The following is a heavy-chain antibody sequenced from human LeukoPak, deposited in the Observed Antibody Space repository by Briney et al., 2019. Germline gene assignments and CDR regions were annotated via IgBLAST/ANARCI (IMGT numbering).Heavy chain of an antibody. D-gene: IGHD2-15*01. CDR3: AKAWLPGGWFDP. V-gene: IGHV3-23*01. J-gene: IGHJ5*02. Sequence: PAGSLTLSCAAPGFTTSSYAMSWVRQAPGKGLEWVSAISGSGGSTYYADSVKGRFTISRDNSKNTLYLQMNSLRAEDTAVYYCAKAWLPGGWFDPWGQGPLVTVSS. CDR1: GFTTSSYA. CDR2: ISGSGGST.